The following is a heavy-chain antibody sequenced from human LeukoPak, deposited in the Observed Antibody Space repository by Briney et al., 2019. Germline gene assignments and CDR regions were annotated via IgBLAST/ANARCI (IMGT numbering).Heavy chain of an antibody. CDR2: IIPIFGTA. Sequence: SVKVSCKASGGTFSSYAISWVRQAPGQGLEWMGGIIPIFGTANYAQKFQGRVTITADESTSTAYMELSSLRSEDTAVYYCARGIFGVVTRDAFDIWGHGTMVTVSS. V-gene: IGHV1-69*13. CDR3: ARGIFGVVTRDAFDI. CDR1: GGTFSSYA. D-gene: IGHD3-3*01. J-gene: IGHJ3*02.